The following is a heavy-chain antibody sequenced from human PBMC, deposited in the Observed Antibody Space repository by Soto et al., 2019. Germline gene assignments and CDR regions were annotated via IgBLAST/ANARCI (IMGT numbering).Heavy chain of an antibody. V-gene: IGHV1-18*01. CDR1: GYTFTSYG. CDR3: ARDRSLGASGLTDY. CDR2: ISAYNGNT. D-gene: IGHD1-26*01. Sequence: ASVKVSCKASGYTFTSYGTSWVRQAPGQGLEWMGWISAYNGNTNYAQKLQGRVTMTTDTSTSTAYMELRSLRSDDTAVYYCARDRSLGASGLTDYWGQGTLVTVSS. J-gene: IGHJ4*02.